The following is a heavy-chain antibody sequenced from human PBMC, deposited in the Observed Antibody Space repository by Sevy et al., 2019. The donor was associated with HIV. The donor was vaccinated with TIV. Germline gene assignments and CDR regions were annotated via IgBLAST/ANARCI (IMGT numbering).Heavy chain of an antibody. CDR3: AREGVGGYSYSLDY. CDR1: GFSVSRYA. V-gene: IGHV3-64*02. D-gene: IGHD5-18*01. J-gene: IGHJ4*02. CDR2: ISSNGGSP. Sequence: GGSLRLSCAASGFSVSRYALHWVRQAPGKGLEYVSAISSNGGSPYYADSVKGRFTISRDNSKNTLYLQMGSLRAEDMAVYYCAREGVGGYSYSLDYWGQGTLVTVSS.